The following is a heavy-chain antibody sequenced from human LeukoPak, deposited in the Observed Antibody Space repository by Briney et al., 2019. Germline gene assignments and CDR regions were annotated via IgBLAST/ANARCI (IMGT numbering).Heavy chain of an antibody. V-gene: IGHV1-2*06. D-gene: IGHD5-12*01. Sequence: ASVKVSCKASGFTFTSHDYNWVRQATGQGLEWMGRINPNSGGTNYAQKFQDRVTMTRDTSISTAYMKLNRLTSDDTAVYYCSASFSGYDRLFDYWGQGTLVTVSS. CDR3: SASFSGYDRLFDY. J-gene: IGHJ4*02. CDR2: INPNSGGT. CDR1: GFTFTSHD.